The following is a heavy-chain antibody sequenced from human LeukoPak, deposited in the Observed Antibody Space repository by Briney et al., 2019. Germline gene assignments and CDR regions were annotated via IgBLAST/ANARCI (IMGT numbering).Heavy chain of an antibody. Sequence: GGSLRLSCAASGFTFSSYAMSLVRQAPGKGLELVSAISGSGGSTYYADSVKGRFTISRDNSKNTLYLQMNSLRAEDTAVYYCAKEGRSSHFYYGMDVWGQGTTVTVSS. CDR2: ISGSGGST. V-gene: IGHV3-23*01. CDR1: GFTFSSYA. CDR3: AKEGRSSHFYYGMDV. D-gene: IGHD3-16*02. J-gene: IGHJ6*02.